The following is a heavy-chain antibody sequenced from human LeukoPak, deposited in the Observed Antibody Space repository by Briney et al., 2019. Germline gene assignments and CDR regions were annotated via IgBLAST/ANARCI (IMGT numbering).Heavy chain of an antibody. CDR3: ARWAPPSTSGRCPFYYDF. J-gene: IGHJ4*02. D-gene: IGHD2/OR15-2a*01. CDR1: GGTLSTST. V-gene: IGHV1-69*02. CDR2: IIPIFAIT. Sequence: SVKVSCKEPGGTLSTSTLRCVRQAPGQGLEWMGRIIPIFAITDFAQKFRGRVTITADKSTSTAYMELTSLSHEDTAVYYCARWAPPSTSGRCPFYYDFWGQGALVTVSS.